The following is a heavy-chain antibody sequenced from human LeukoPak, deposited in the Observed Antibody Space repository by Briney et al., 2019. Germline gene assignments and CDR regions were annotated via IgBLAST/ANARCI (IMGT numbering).Heavy chain of an antibody. Sequence: TGGSLRLSCAASGFTFSSYAMHWVRQAPGKGLEWVSAIIGGGVRTYYADSVKGRFTISRDNSKNTLYLQMKGLRAEDTAVYYCARGYDSSGYYPMDVWGQGTTVTVSS. CDR3: ARGYDSSGYYPMDV. CDR1: GFTFSSYA. CDR2: IIGGGVRT. V-gene: IGHV3-23*01. J-gene: IGHJ6*02. D-gene: IGHD3-22*01.